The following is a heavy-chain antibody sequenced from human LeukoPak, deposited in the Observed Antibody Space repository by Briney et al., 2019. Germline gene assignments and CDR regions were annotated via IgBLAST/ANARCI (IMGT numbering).Heavy chain of an antibody. CDR1: GYNFLNYG. Sequence: GASVKVSCKASGYNFLNYGISWVRQAPGQGLEWMGWISGKTGNINYAQEFQARATMTRDTSTSTAYMELRSLRSDDTAVYFCARRFLNSHPIYYYMDVWAKGTTVIVSS. CDR3: ARRFLNSHPIYYYMDV. V-gene: IGHV1-18*01. J-gene: IGHJ6*03. CDR2: ISGKTGNI. D-gene: IGHD2-21*01.